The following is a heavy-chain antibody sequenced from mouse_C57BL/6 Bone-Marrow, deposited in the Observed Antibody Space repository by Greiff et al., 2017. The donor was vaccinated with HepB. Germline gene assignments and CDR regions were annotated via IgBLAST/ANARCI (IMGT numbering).Heavy chain of an antibody. V-gene: IGHV1-82*01. CDR1: GYAFSSSW. Sequence: QVQLQQSGPELVKPGASVKISCKASGYAFSSSWMNWVKQRPGKGLEWIGRIYPGDGDTNYNGKFKGKATLTADKSSSTAYMQLSSLTSEDSAVYFCASTVVADWGQGTTLTVSS. CDR3: ASTVVAD. J-gene: IGHJ2*01. D-gene: IGHD1-1*01. CDR2: IYPGDGDT.